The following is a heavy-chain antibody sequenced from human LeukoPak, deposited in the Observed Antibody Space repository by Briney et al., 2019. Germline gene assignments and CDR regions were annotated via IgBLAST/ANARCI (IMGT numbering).Heavy chain of an antibody. V-gene: IGHV3-53*01. CDR2: IYSGGST. J-gene: IGHJ3*02. D-gene: IGHD6-13*01. CDR3: VRDGRDIVAAYNAFDI. Sequence: PGGSLRLSCAASGFTVSSNYMNWVRQAPGKGLEWVSVIYSGGSTYYADSVKGRFTISRDNSKNTLYLQMNSLRAEDTAVYYCVRDGRDIVAAYNAFDIWGQGTMVTVSS. CDR1: GFTVSSNY.